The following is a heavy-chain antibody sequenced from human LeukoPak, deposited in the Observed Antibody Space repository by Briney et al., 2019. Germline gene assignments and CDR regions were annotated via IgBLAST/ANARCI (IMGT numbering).Heavy chain of an antibody. D-gene: IGHD6-13*01. Sequence: GGSLILSCKGSGYSFNSYWIGWVRQMPGKGLEWMGIIYPGDSDTRYSPSLQGQVTISVDKSISTAYLQWSSLRASDSAMYYCARPLQVGFSSSLRYWGQGTLVTVSS. CDR2: IYPGDSDT. CDR1: GYSFNSYW. J-gene: IGHJ4*02. V-gene: IGHV5-51*01. CDR3: ARPLQVGFSSSLRY.